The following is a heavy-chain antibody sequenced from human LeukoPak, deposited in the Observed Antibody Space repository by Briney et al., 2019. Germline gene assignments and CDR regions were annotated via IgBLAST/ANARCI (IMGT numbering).Heavy chain of an antibody. CDR3: ARVLIEYYGSGYYYYYMDV. J-gene: IGHJ6*03. V-gene: IGHV4-39*07. Sequence: SETLSLTCTVSGGSISSSSYYWGWIRQPPGKGLEWIGSIYYSGSTYYNPSLKSRVTISVDTSKNQFSLKLSSVTAADTAVYYCARVLIEYYGSGYYYYYMDVWGKGTTVTVSS. CDR1: GGSISSSSYY. D-gene: IGHD3-10*01. CDR2: IYYSGST.